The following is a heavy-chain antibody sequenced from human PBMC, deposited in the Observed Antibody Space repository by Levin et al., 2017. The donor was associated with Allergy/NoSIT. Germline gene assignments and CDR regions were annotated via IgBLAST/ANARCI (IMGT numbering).Heavy chain of an antibody. D-gene: IGHD6-19*01. V-gene: IGHV3-30*18. CDR1: GFTFSSYG. CDR3: AKDRKAVAGNRWDWFDP. CDR2: ISYDGSNK. Sequence: GESLKISCAASGFTFSSYGMHWVRQAPGKGLEWVAVISYDGSNKYYADSVKGRFTISRDNSKNTLYLQMNSLRAEDTAVYYCAKDRKAVAGNRWDWFDPWGQGTLVTVSS. J-gene: IGHJ5*02.